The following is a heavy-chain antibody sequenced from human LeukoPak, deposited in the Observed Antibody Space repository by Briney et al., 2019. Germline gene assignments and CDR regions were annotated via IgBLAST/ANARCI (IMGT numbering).Heavy chain of an antibody. Sequence: GGSLRLSCTASGFTFGDYAMSWFRQAPGKGLEWVGFIRSKAYGGTTEYAASVKGRFTISRDDSKSIAYLQMNSLKTEDTAVYYCTRGSGGYYSYYYMDVWGKGTTVTVSS. CDR2: IRSKAYGGTT. D-gene: IGHD2-15*01. J-gene: IGHJ6*03. CDR3: TRGSGGYYSYYYMDV. V-gene: IGHV3-49*03. CDR1: GFTFGDYA.